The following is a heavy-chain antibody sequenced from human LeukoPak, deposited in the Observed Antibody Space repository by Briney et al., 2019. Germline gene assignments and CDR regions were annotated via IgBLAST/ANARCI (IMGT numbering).Heavy chain of an antibody. CDR3: ARRCGWLPNFGDFLDYYYYMDV. V-gene: IGHV1-2*02. Sequence: ASVKVSCKASGYTFTGYYMHWVRQAPGQGLEWMGWINPNSGGTNYAQKFQGRVTMTRDTSISTAYMELSRLRSDDTAVYYCARRCGWLPNFGDFLDYYYYMDVWGKGTTVTVSS. CDR2: INPNSGGT. CDR1: GYTFTGYY. D-gene: IGHD5-24*01. J-gene: IGHJ6*03.